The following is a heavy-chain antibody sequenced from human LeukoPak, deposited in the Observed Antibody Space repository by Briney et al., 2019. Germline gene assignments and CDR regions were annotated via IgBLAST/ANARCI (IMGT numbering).Heavy chain of an antibody. Sequence: SETLSLTCSVSGGSISSYYWSWIRQPPGKGLEWIGYIYYSGSTNYNPSLKSRVTISVDTSKNQFSLKLSSVTAADTAVYYCARVDDFWSGYGWFDPWGQGTLVTVSS. V-gene: IGHV4-59*01. CDR1: GGSISSYY. CDR3: ARVDDFWSGYGWFDP. CDR2: IYYSGST. D-gene: IGHD3-3*01. J-gene: IGHJ5*02.